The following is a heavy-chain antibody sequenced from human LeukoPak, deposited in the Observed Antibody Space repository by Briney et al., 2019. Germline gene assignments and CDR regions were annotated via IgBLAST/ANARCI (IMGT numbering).Heavy chain of an antibody. D-gene: IGHD2-21*02. CDR3: ARDGSNIVVVTATDGMDV. Sequence: ASVKVSCKASGYTFTSYGISWVRQAPGQGLEWMGWISAYNGNTNYAQKLQGRVTMTTDTSTSTVYMELSSLRSEDTAVYYCARDGSNIVVVTATDGMDVWGQGTTVTVSS. J-gene: IGHJ6*02. CDR2: ISAYNGNT. CDR1: GYTFTSYG. V-gene: IGHV1-18*01.